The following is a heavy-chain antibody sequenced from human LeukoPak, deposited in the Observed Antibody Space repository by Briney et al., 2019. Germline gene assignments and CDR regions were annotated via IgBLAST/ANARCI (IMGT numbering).Heavy chain of an antibody. CDR2: IYHSGST. J-gene: IGHJ4*02. CDR3: ARVLDSSGYPVFDY. CDR1: GGSISSSNW. D-gene: IGHD3-22*01. Sequence: PSETLSLTCAVSGGSISSSNWWSWVRQPPGKGLEWIGEIYHSGSTNYNPSLKSRVTISVDTSKNQFSLKLSSVTAADTAVYYCARVLDSSGYPVFDYWGQGTLVTVSS. V-gene: IGHV4-4*02.